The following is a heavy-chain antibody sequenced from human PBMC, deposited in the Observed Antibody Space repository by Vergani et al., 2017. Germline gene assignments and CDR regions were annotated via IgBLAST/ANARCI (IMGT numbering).Heavy chain of an antibody. CDR2: IRSKAYGGTT. Sequence: EVQLVESGGGLVQPGRSLRLSCTASGFTFGDYSISWFRQAPGKELEWVGFIRSKAYGGTTEYAASVKGRFTISRDDSTSIAYLQMNSLKTEDTAVYYCTMSISMGAFDIWGQGTMVTVYS. V-gene: IGHV3-49*03. J-gene: IGHJ3*02. CDR1: GFTFGDYS. CDR3: TMSISMGAFDI. D-gene: IGHD3-10*01.